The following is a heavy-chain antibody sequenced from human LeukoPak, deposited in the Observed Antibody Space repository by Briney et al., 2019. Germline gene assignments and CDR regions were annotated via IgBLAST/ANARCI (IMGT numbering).Heavy chain of an antibody. Sequence: GGSLRLSSAASGFTFSSYAMSWVRQAPGKGLEWVSAISGSGGSTYYADSVKGRFTISRDNSKNTLYLQMNSLRAEDTAVYYCAKGAYSSSSTGSDYWGQGTLVTVSS. CDR1: GFTFSSYA. CDR2: ISGSGGST. V-gene: IGHV3-23*01. D-gene: IGHD6-13*01. J-gene: IGHJ4*02. CDR3: AKGAYSSSSTGSDY.